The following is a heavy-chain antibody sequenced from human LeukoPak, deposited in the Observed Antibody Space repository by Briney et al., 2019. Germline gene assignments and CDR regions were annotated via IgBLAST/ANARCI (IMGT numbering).Heavy chain of an antibody. CDR3: ASTTRGYSYGSRYYYYGMDV. D-gene: IGHD5-18*01. CDR1: GGSISSYY. J-gene: IGHJ6*02. Sequence: SETLSRTCTVSGGSISSYYWSWIRQPPGKGLEWIGYIYYSRSTNYNPSLKSRVTISVGTSKNQFSLKLSSVTAADTAVYYCASTTRGYSYGSRYYYYGMDVWGQGPRSPSP. V-gene: IGHV4-59*01. CDR2: IYYSRST.